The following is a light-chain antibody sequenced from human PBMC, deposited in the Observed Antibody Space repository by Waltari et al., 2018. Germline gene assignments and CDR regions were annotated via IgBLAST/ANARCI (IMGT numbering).Light chain of an antibody. J-gene: IGKJ1*01. CDR3: QHYVRLPVT. CDR1: QIISRA. Sequence: IMLTQSPGTLSLSPGERATLPCRASQIISRALAWYQQKPGQAPRLLIYDVSTRASGIPDRFSGSGSGTVFSLTISRLESEDFAVYYCQHYVRLPVTFGQGTKLEFK. CDR2: DVS. V-gene: IGKV3-20*01.